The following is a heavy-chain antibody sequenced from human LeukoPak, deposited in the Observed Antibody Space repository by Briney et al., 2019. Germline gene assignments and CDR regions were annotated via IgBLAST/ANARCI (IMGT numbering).Heavy chain of an antibody. CDR3: ARRPMVRGVITFDYYYYGMDV. J-gene: IGHJ6*04. V-gene: IGHV3-48*04. Sequence: GGSLRLSCAASGFTFSSYSMNWVRQAPGKGLEWVSYISSSGSTIYYADSVKGRFTISRDNAKNSLYLQMNSLRAEDTAVYYCARRPMVRGVITFDYYYYGMDVWGKGTTVTVSS. D-gene: IGHD3-10*01. CDR2: ISSSGSTI. CDR1: GFTFSSYS.